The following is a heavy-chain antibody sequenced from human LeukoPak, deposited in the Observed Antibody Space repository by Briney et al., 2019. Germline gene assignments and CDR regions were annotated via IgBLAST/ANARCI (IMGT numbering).Heavy chain of an antibody. Sequence: GEFLKISCKVSGYSFTSYCIGWVRQMPGKGLEWMGIIYPGDSGPTYSPSFQGQVTISVDKSINTAYLQWSSLQASDTAMYYCAMSGDRVPLQDDVFDVWGQGTMVTVST. V-gene: IGHV5-51*01. J-gene: IGHJ3*01. CDR2: IYPGDSGP. CDR1: GYSFTSYC. D-gene: IGHD1-26*01. CDR3: AMSGDRVPLQDDVFDV.